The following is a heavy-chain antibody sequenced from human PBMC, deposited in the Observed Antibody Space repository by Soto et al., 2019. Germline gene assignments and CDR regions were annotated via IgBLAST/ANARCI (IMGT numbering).Heavy chain of an antibody. CDR2: IIPVFGTP. CDR3: AREVYFYYSMDV. CDR1: GGTFRSYA. Sequence: SVKVSCKASGGTFRSYAINWVRQAPGHGLEWVGGIIPVFGTPNYAQKFQGRVTITADESTSTASMELSSLRSDDTAVYYCAREVYFYYSMDVWGQGTTVTVSS. V-gene: IGHV1-69*13. J-gene: IGHJ6*02.